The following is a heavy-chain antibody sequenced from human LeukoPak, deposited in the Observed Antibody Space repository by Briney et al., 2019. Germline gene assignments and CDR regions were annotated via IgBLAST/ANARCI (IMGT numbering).Heavy chain of an antibody. J-gene: IGHJ4*02. CDR2: IYYSGST. Sequence: SETLSLTCTVSGGSISSSNYYWGWIRQPPGKGLEWIGSIYYSGSTYYNPSLKSRVTISVDTSKNQFSLKLSSVTAADTAVYYCARDPGYTSPLDYWGQGTLVTVSS. D-gene: IGHD6-19*01. V-gene: IGHV4-39*07. CDR3: ARDPGYTSPLDY. CDR1: GGSISSSNYY.